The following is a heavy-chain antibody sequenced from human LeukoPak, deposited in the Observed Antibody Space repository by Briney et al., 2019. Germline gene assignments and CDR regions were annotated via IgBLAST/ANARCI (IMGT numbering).Heavy chain of an antibody. J-gene: IGHJ5*02. Sequence: GGSLRLSCAASGFTFSTYGMTWVRQAPGKGLEWVGRIKSKADGGTADYAAPVEGRFTVSRDDSKSTMYLQMNGLKTEDTAVYYCTTSGTKAYGFDRWGQGALVTVSS. CDR1: GFTFSTYG. CDR2: IKSKADGGTA. V-gene: IGHV3-15*01. D-gene: IGHD1-26*01. CDR3: TTSGTKAYGFDR.